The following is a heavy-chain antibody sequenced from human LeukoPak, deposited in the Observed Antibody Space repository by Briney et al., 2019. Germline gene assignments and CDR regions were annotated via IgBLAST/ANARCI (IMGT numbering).Heavy chain of an antibody. J-gene: IGHJ6*03. Sequence: GGSLRLSCAASGFTFSDYYMSWIRQAPGKGLEWVSYISSSGSTMYYADSVKGRFTISRDNAKNSLYLQMNSLRAEDTAVYYCAREVIVVVPAAYYYYYMDVWGKGTTVTVSS. D-gene: IGHD2-2*01. CDR1: GFTFSDYY. V-gene: IGHV3-11*01. CDR3: AREVIVVVPAAYYYYYMDV. CDR2: ISSSGSTM.